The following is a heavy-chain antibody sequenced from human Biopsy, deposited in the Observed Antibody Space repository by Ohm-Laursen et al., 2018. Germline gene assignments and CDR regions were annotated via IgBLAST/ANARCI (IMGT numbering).Heavy chain of an antibody. CDR3: ARLGNFWNAEDGLDL. CDR1: DDSIRNFY. Sequence: SETLSLTCPVSDDSIRNFYWTWIRQPPGQGLEWIGHASYSGYTNYNPSLKSRVTISVDTSKNHFSLNLRSVTAADTAVYSCARLGNFWNAEDGLDLWGLGTVVTVSS. CDR2: ASYSGYT. J-gene: IGHJ3*01. V-gene: IGHV4-59*08. D-gene: IGHD3-3*01.